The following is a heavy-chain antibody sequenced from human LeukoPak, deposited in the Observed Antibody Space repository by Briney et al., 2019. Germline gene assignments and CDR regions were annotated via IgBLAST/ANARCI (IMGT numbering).Heavy chain of an antibody. J-gene: IGHJ6*02. CDR1: GGSISSYY. CDR2: IYYSGST. V-gene: IGHV4-59*01. D-gene: IGHD1-1*01. CDR3: ARGNEYYYYGMDV. Sequence: SETLSLTCTVSGGSISSYYWSWIRQPPGKGLEWIGYIYYSGSTNYNPSLKSRVTISVDTSKNQSSLKLSSVTAADTAVYYCARGNEYYYYGMDVWGQGTTVTVSS.